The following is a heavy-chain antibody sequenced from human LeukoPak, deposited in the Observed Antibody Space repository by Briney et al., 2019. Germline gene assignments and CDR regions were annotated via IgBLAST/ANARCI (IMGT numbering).Heavy chain of an antibody. V-gene: IGHV3-11*04. J-gene: IGHJ6*02. CDR2: ISSSGSTI. CDR1: GFTFSDYY. CDR3: AKDHGYSSGWYPNYYYYGMDV. D-gene: IGHD6-19*01. Sequence: KPGGSLRLSCAASGFTFSDYYMSWIRQAPGKGLEWVSYISSSGSTIYYADSVKGRFTISRDNAKNSLYLQMNSLRAEDTAVYYCAKDHGYSSGWYPNYYYYGMDVWGQGTTVTVSS.